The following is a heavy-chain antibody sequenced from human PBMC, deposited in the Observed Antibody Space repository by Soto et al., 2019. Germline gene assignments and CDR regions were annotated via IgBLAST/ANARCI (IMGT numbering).Heavy chain of an antibody. J-gene: IGHJ6*02. D-gene: IGHD2-21*01. CDR3: AKIPGPKDYYYGMDV. Sequence: QVQLVESGGGVVQPGRSLRLSCAASGFTFSSYGMHWVRQAPGKGLEWVAVISYDGSNKYYADSVKGRFTISRDNSKNTLYLQMNSLRAEDTAVYYCAKIPGPKDYYYGMDVWGQGTTVTVSS. CDR1: GFTFSSYG. V-gene: IGHV3-30*18. CDR2: ISYDGSNK.